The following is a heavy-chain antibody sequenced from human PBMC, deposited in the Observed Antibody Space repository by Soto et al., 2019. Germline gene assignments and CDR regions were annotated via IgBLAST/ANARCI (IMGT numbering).Heavy chain of an antibody. CDR1: GFTFSTYS. V-gene: IGHV3-21*01. Sequence: EVQLVESGGGLVKPGGSLRLSCAASGFTFSTYSMNWVRQAPGKGLEWVSSFSSTGDYIFYADSLKGRFTISRDNAKSSLFLQMNSLGAEDTAVYYCARDRVVTTSDDYYYYMDVWGKGTTVTVSS. CDR2: FSSTGDYI. CDR3: ARDRVVTTSDDYYYYMDV. D-gene: IGHD4-17*01. J-gene: IGHJ6*03.